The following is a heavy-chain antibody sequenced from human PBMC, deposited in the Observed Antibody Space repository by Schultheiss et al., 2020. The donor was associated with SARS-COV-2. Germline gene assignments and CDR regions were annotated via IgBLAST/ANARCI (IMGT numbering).Heavy chain of an antibody. J-gene: IGHJ5*02. Sequence: GGSLRLSCAASGFTFSSYSMNWVRQAPGKGLEWVSAISGSGGSTYYADSVKGRFTISRDNSKNTLYLQMNSLRAEDTAVYYCARRGILGWFDPWGQGTLVTVSS. D-gene: IGHD3-16*01. CDR3: ARRGILGWFDP. CDR1: GFTFSSYS. CDR2: ISGSGGST. V-gene: IGHV3-23*01.